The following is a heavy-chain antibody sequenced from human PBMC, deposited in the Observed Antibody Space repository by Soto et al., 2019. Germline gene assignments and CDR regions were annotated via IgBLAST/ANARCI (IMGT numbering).Heavy chain of an antibody. J-gene: IGHJ4*02. D-gene: IGHD1-1*01. CDR3: VRGPNSLDY. Sequence: GGSLRLSCAASGFTFSNYWMHWVRQAPGKGLVWVSRINGGGTTTSYADSVKGRFTISRDNAENTLYLQMTNLRVEDTAGYYCVRGPNSLDYWAQGTLVTVSS. CDR2: INGGGTTT. V-gene: IGHV3-74*01. CDR1: GFTFSNYW.